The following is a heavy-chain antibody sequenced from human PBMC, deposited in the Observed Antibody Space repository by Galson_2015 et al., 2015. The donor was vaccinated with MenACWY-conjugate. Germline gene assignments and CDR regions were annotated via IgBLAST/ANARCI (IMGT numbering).Heavy chain of an antibody. CDR1: GFTFSTYA. CDR3: AREGPVVITGVRYYYYGMDV. D-gene: IGHD3-22*01. Sequence: SLRLSCAASGFTFSTYAMTWVRQAPGKGLEWVSGISGSGSTTYYADSVKGRFTISRDNAKNSLYLQMNSLRAEDTAVYYCAREGPVVITGVRYYYYGMDVWGQGTTVTVSS. CDR2: ISGSGSTT. J-gene: IGHJ6*02. V-gene: IGHV3-23*01.